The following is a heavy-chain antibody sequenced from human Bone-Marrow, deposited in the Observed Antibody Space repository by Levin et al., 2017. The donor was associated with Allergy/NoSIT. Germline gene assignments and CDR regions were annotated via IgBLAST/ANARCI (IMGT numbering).Heavy chain of an antibody. CDR3: ARLSSTAQAGVTDY. D-gene: IGHD3-3*01. V-gene: IGHV3-11*06. J-gene: IGHJ4*02. Sequence: GGSLRLSCAASGFSFGDYFMSWMRQAPGQGLEWIANIGGRSDYINYADSVKGRFSISRDNARNSLYLQMNSLRAEDTAVYFCARLSSTAQAGVTDYWGQGTLVTVSS. CDR1: GFSFGDYF. CDR2: IGGRSDYI.